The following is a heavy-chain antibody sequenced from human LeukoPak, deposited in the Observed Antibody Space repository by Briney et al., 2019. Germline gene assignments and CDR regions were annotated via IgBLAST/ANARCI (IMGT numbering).Heavy chain of an antibody. Sequence: PSETLSLTCTVSGGSISSYYWSWIRQPPGKGLEWIGYIYYSGSTNYNPSLKSRVTISVDTSKNQFSLKLSSVTAADTAVYYCASGRYFDWSHGYFDYWGQGTLVTVSS. CDR1: GGSISSYY. D-gene: IGHD3-9*01. J-gene: IGHJ4*02. CDR2: IYYSGST. CDR3: ASGRYFDWSHGYFDY. V-gene: IGHV4-59*01.